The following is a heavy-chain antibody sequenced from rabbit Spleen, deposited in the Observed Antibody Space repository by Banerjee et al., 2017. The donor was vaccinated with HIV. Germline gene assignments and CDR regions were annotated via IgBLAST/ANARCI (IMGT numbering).Heavy chain of an antibody. V-gene: IGHV1S45*01. CDR2: IYGGSSGST. J-gene: IGHJ6*01. Sequence: QEQLEESGGGLVKPEGSLTLTCKASGLDFSRYWMCWVRQAPGKGLEWIGCIYGGSSGSTYYASWAKGRFTISKTSSTTATLQMTSLTAADTATYFCARDNGDGNNWSGMDLWGQGTLVTVS. CDR3: ARDNGDGNNWSGMDL. D-gene: IGHD2-1*01. CDR1: GLDFSRYW.